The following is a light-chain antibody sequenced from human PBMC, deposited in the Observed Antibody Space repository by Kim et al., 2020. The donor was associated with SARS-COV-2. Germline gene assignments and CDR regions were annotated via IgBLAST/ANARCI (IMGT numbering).Light chain of an antibody. J-gene: IGKJ1*01. CDR3: QQYDNYPWT. CDR2: DAF. Sequence: LSASVGDRVTISCRARQSISGWLAWYQQKPGKAPKVLIYDAFNLESGVPSSFSGSGSGTEFTLTISSLQPDDFATYYCQQYDNYPWTFGQGSKVDIK. CDR1: QSISGW. V-gene: IGKV1-5*01.